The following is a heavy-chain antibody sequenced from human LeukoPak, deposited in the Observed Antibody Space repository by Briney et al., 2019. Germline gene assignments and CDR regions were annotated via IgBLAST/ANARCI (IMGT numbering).Heavy chain of an antibody. CDR1: GFTFDDYA. V-gene: IGHV3-9*01. J-gene: IGHJ4*02. Sequence: QPGRSLRLSCAASGFTFDDYAMHWVRQAPGKGLEGVSGISWNSGSIGYADSVKGRFTISRDNATNSLYLQINNLRAEDTALYYCAKDSLSHSSSRGLGYWGQGTLVTVSS. D-gene: IGHD6-6*01. CDR3: AKDSLSHSSSRGLGY. CDR2: ISWNSGSI.